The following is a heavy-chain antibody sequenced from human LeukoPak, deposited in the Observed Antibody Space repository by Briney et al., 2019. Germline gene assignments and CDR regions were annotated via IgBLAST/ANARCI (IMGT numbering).Heavy chain of an antibody. D-gene: IGHD4-17*01. CDR1: GFTFSSYA. J-gene: IGHJ4*02. V-gene: IGHV3-23*01. CDR2: ISGSGGST. Sequence: GGSLRLSCAASGFTFSSYAMSWVRQAPGKGLEWVSAISGSGGSTYYADSVKGRFTISRDNSKDTLYLQMNSLRAEDTAVYYCAKITTVTPWYFDYWGQGTLVTVSS. CDR3: AKITTVTPWYFDY.